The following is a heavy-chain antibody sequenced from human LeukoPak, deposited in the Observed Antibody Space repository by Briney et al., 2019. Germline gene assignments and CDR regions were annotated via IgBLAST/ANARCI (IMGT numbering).Heavy chain of an antibody. CDR2: INHSGST. D-gene: IGHD3-22*01. J-gene: IGHJ4*02. CDR1: GFTFSSYA. V-gene: IGHV4-34*01. Sequence: GSLRLSCAASGFTFSSYAMSWIRQPPGKGLEWIGEINHSGSTNYNPSLKSRVTISVDTSKNQFSLKLSSVTAADTAVYYCASIHYYDSSGYYLGVPYYFDYWGQGTLVTVSS. CDR3: ASIHYYDSSGYYLGVPYYFDY.